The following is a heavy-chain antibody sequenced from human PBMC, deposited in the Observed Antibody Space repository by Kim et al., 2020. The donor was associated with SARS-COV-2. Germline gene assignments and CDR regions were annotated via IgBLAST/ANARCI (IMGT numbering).Heavy chain of an antibody. CDR2: ISSSSSAI. D-gene: IGHD4-4*01. V-gene: IGHV3-48*02. CDR1: GFTFSSTN. CDR3: AKDSSTVSLEY. J-gene: IGHJ4*02. Sequence: EGSLRLSCAASGFTFSSTNMNWVRQAPGKGLEWVSYISSSSSAIYYADSVKGRFTISRDTAKSSLYLQMNSLRDDDTAVYYCAKDSSTVSLEYWGQGTLVTVSS.